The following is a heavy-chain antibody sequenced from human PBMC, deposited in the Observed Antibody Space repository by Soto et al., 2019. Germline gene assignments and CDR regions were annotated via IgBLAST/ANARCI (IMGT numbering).Heavy chain of an antibody. CDR2: IIPIFGTA. J-gene: IGHJ6*02. CDR1: GGTFSSYA. V-gene: IGHV1-69*13. CDR3: ARGGEYNWNDPYYYYGMDV. D-gene: IGHD1-20*01. Sequence: ASVKVSCKASGGTFSSYAISWVRQAPGQGLEWMGGIIPIFGTANYAQKFQGRVTITADESTSTAYMELSSLRSEDTAVYYCARGGEYNWNDPYYYYGMDVWGQGTTVTVSS.